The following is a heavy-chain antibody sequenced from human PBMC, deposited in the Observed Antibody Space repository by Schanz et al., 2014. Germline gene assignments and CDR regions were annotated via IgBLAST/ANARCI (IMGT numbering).Heavy chain of an antibody. J-gene: IGHJ4*02. V-gene: IGHV1-18*01. D-gene: IGHD3-9*01. CDR1: GYTFTSYG. Sequence: QVQLVQSGAEVKKPGASVKVSCKASGYTFTSYGINWVRQATGQGLEWMGWISVYNHNKEYDQKFQGRVTMTTDTATSTAYMELRSLRSDDTAVYYCARDAADFYDILTEEDYWGQGTLVTVAS. CDR3: ARDAADFYDILTEEDY. CDR2: ISVYNHNK.